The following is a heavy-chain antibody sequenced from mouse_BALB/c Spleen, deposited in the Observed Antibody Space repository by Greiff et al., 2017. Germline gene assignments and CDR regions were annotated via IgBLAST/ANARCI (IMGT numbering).Heavy chain of an antibody. D-gene: IGHD1-1*01. CDR1: GFTFSSYG. V-gene: IGHV5-6*01. CDR2: ISSGGSYT. J-gene: IGHJ2*01. Sequence: EVQRVESGGDLVKPGGSLKLSCAASGFTFSSYGMSWVRQTPDKRLEWVATISSGGSYTYYPDSVKGRFTISRDNAKNTLYLQMSSLKSEDTAMYYCARHTTNYFDYWGQGTTLTVSS. CDR3: ARHTTNYFDY.